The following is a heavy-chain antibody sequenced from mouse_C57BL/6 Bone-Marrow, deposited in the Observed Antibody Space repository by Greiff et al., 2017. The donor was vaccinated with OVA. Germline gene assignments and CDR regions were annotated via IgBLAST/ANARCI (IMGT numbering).Heavy chain of an antibody. D-gene: IGHD1-1*02. CDR2: IRYSVST. Sequence: VQGLGPGMVKPSQSLSLPCTFTGPPLPRGFYLNWIRHFPGNKLEWMGFIRYSVSTNYNPSLKSRISITHDTSKNHFFLKLNSVTTEDTATYYCARGWAWFAYWGQGTLVTVSA. V-gene: IGHV3-1*01. CDR1: GPPLPRGFY. CDR3: ARGWAWFAY. J-gene: IGHJ3*01.